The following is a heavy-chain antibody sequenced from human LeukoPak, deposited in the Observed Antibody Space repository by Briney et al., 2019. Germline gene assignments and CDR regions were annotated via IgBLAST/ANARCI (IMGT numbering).Heavy chain of an antibody. CDR1: GGSISSSSYY. CDR3: ARESKGYSYGYD. D-gene: IGHD5-18*01. Sequence: SETLSLTCTVSGGSISSSSYYWGWVRQPPGEGLEWIGSIYYSGSTYYNPSLKSRVTISVDTSKNQFSLKLSSVTAADTAVYYCARESKGYSYGYDWGQGTLVTVSS. J-gene: IGHJ4*02. V-gene: IGHV4-39*07. CDR2: IYYSGST.